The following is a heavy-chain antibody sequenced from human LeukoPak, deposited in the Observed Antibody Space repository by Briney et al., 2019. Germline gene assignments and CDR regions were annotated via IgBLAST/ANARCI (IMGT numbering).Heavy chain of an antibody. CDR2: IYHSGST. CDR1: GGSISSGGYY. J-gene: IGHJ4*02. V-gene: IGHV4-30-2*01. CDR3: ARDGAAGTGAGDY. Sequence: SETLSLTCTVSGGSISSGGYYWSWIRQPPGKGLEWIGYIYHSGSTYYNPSLKSRVTISVDRSKNQFSLKLSSVTAADTAVYCCARDGAAGTGAGDYWGQGTLVTVSS. D-gene: IGHD6-13*01.